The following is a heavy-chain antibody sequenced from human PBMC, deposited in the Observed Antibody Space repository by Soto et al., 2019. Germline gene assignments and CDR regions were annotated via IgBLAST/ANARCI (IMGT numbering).Heavy chain of an antibody. Sequence: PSETLSLTCTVSGGSISSSSYYWGWIRQPPGKGLEWIGSIYYSGSTYYNPSLKSRVTISVDTSKNQFSLKLSSVTAADTAVYYCARSPFVRMDPPTYFDYWGQGTLVTVSS. CDR1: GGSISSSSYY. CDR2: IYYSGST. V-gene: IGHV4-39*01. CDR3: ARSPFVRMDPPTYFDY. J-gene: IGHJ4*02.